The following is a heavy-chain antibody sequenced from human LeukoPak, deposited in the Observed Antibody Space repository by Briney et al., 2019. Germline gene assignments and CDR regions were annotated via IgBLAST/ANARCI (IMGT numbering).Heavy chain of an antibody. V-gene: IGHV1-69-2*01. CDR2: VDPEDGET. CDR3: ATGDNWNSNYYFDY. D-gene: IGHD1-7*01. J-gene: IGHJ4*02. CDR1: GYTFTDYY. Sequence: ASVKVSCKVSGYTFTDYYMHWVQQAPGKGLEWMGPVDPEDGETIYAEKFQGRVTITADTSTDTAYMELSSLRSEDTAVYYCATGDNWNSNYYFDYWGQGTLVTVSS.